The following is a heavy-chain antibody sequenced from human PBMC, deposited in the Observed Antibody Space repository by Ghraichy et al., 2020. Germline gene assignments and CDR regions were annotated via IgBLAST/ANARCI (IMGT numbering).Heavy chain of an antibody. V-gene: IGHV1-18*04. CDR1: GYTITSYG. D-gene: IGHD2-21*02. Sequence: ASVKVSCKASGYTITSYGISWVRQAPGQGLEWMGRISSYNGNTNYAQKLQGRVTMTTDTSTSTAYMELRSLRSDDTAVYYCAREETFVVVTAIMSYYDYGLDVWGQGNTVTVSS. CDR3: AREETFVVVTAIMSYYDYGLDV. CDR2: ISSYNGNT. J-gene: IGHJ6*02.